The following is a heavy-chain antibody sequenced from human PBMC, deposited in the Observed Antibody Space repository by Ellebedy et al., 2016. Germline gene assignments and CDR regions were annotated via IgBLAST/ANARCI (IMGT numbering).Heavy chain of an antibody. V-gene: IGHV3-7*03. CDR1: GFTFSSYW. Sequence: GGSLRLXXAASGFTFSSYWMSWVRQAPGKGLEWVANIKQDGSEKYYVDSVKGRFTISRDNSKNTLYLQMNSLRAEDTAVYYCAKDTPSDDFWSGYYYYFDYWGQGTLVTVSS. D-gene: IGHD3-3*01. CDR2: IKQDGSEK. J-gene: IGHJ4*02. CDR3: AKDTPSDDFWSGYYYYFDY.